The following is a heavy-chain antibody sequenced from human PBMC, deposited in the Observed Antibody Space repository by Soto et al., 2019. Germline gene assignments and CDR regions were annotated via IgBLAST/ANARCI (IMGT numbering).Heavy chain of an antibody. CDR3: ARAPSGSYPEFDY. J-gene: IGHJ4*02. CDR1: GLIFSSYT. Sequence: PGGSLRLSCAASGLIFSSYTMHWVRQAPGKGLEWVGVITYDGSNQYYADSVKGRFTISRDNSRNMLFLQMNSLRPDDTAVYYCARAPSGSYPEFDYWGQGTLVTVS. CDR2: ITYDGSNQ. D-gene: IGHD1-26*01. V-gene: IGHV3-30-3*01.